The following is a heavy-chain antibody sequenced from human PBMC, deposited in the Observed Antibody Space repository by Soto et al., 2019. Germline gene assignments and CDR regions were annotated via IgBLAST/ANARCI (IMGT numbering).Heavy chain of an antibody. Sequence: QVQLVESGGGVVQPGRSLRLSCAASGFTFSSYAMHWVRQAPGKGLEWVAVISYDGSNKYYADSVKGRFTISRDNSKNTLYLQMNSLRAEDTAVYYCARDHSSSSDYWGQGTLVTVSS. V-gene: IGHV3-30-3*01. CDR2: ISYDGSNK. CDR1: GFTFSSYA. CDR3: ARDHSSSSDY. J-gene: IGHJ4*02. D-gene: IGHD6-6*01.